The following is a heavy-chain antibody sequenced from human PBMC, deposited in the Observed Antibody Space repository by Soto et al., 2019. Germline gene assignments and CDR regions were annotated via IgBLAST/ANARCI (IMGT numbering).Heavy chain of an antibody. CDR1: GFSFSSHG. Sequence: QVQLVESGGDVVQPGRSLTLSCLASGFSFSSHGIHLIRQAPGKGLECLAVISYDGGHKNYADSVRDRFTISRDNSMNRVFLQITILRPDDTAVYFCERDPPGGDYWAGFQYWGQGTLVIVSS. CDR2: ISYDGGHK. CDR3: ERDPPGGDYWAGFQY. D-gene: IGHD4-17*01. J-gene: IGHJ4*02. V-gene: IGHV3-30*03.